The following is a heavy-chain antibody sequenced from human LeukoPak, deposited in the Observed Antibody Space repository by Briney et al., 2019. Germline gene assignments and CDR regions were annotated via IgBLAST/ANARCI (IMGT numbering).Heavy chain of an antibody. V-gene: IGHV1-69*05. CDR1: GGTFSSYS. CDR2: ILPIFGTT. CDR3: ARDPMDYGVITDY. Sequence: SVKVSCKASGGTFSSYSISWVRQAPGQGLEWMGGILPIFGTTNYAQKFQGRVTITTDESTSTAYMELSSLRSEDTAVYYCARDPMDYGVITDYWGQGTLVTVSS. D-gene: IGHD3-10*01. J-gene: IGHJ4*02.